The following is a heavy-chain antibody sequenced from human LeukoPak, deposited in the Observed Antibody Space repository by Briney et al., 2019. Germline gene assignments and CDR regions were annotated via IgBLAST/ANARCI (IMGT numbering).Heavy chain of an antibody. J-gene: IGHJ4*02. Sequence: ASVKVSCKASGYTFTGYYMHWVRQAPGQGLEWMGRINPNSGGTNYAQKFQGRVTMTRDTSISTAYMELSRLRSDDTAVYYCARRSRGVSGYYYGVFSYWGQGTLVTVSS. CDR3: ARRSRGVSGYYYGVFSY. CDR1: GYTFTGYY. D-gene: IGHD3-22*01. V-gene: IGHV1-2*06. CDR2: INPNSGGT.